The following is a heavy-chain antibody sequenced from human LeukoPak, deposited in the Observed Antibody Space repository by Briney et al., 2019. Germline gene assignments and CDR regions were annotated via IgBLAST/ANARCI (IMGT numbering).Heavy chain of an antibody. D-gene: IGHD2/OR15-2a*01. V-gene: IGHV4-4*02. CDR2: IHHSGST. CDR3: ARGGLTFGGD. J-gene: IGHJ4*02. CDR1: GGSISSGNW. Sequence: SETLSLTCAVSGGSISSGNWWSWVRQAPGQGLEWIGEIHHSGSTNYNPSLKSRVSISVDKSKNQFSLKLSSVTAADTAVYYCARGGLTFGGDWGQGTLVTVSS.